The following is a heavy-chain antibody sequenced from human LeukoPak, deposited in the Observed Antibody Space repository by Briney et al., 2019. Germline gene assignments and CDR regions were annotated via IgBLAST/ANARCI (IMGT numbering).Heavy chain of an antibody. J-gene: IGHJ6*03. CDR3: ASHQNYYYYMDV. D-gene: IGHD2-2*01. CDR1: GFTFDDFG. CDR2: INWNGGRT. V-gene: IGHV3-20*04. Sequence: PGGTLRLPCAASGFTFDDFGMSWVRQAPGKGLEWVSGINWNGGRTGYADSVKGRFTISRDSAKNSLYLQMNSLRAEDTALYYCASHQNYYYYMDVWGKGTTVTVSS.